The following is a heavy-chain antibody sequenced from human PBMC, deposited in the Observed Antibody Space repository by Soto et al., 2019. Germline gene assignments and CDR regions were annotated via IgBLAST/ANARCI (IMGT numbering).Heavy chain of an antibody. D-gene: IGHD2-2*02. CDR2: ITSRGGNA. J-gene: IGHJ5*02. CDR3: ARDMYTKYVDYFDL. V-gene: IGHV3-11*01. Sequence: GGALRLSSEASGFSFKDDYMTWMRQTPEKGLEWISTITSRGGNAYYAASVKGRVTISRDNAHNSLSLQMSGLRAEDTALYYCARDMYTKYVDYFDLWGQGTLVTVSS. CDR1: GFSFKDDY.